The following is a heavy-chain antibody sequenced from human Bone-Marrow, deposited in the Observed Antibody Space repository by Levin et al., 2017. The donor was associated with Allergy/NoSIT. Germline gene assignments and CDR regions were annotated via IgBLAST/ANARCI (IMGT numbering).Heavy chain of an antibody. Sequence: TGGSLRLSCAASGFTVSSNYMSWVRQAPGKGLEWVSVIYSGGSTYYADSVKGRFTISRDNSKNTLYLQMNSLRAEDTAVYYCASYSSTSDPIYYYYGMDVWGQGTTVTVSS. CDR2: IYSGGST. V-gene: IGHV3-53*01. J-gene: IGHJ6*02. CDR1: GFTVSSNY. D-gene: IGHD2-2*01. CDR3: ASYSSTSDPIYYYYGMDV.